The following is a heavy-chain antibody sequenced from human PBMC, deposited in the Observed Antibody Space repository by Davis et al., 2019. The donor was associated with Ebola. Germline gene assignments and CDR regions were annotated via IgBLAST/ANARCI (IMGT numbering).Heavy chain of an antibody. CDR3: ARLARDCSGGSCYSSALDY. Sequence: GASLKISCKGSGYSFTSYWIGWVRQMPGKGLEWMGIIYPGDSDTRYSPSFQGQVTISADKSISTAYLQWSSLKASDTAMYYCARLARDCSGGSCYSSALDYWGQGTLVTVSS. V-gene: IGHV5-51*01. D-gene: IGHD2-15*01. CDR1: GYSFTSYW. J-gene: IGHJ4*02. CDR2: IYPGDSDT.